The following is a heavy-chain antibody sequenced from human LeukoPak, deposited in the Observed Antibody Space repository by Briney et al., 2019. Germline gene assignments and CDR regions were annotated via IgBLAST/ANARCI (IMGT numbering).Heavy chain of an antibody. D-gene: IGHD2-2*01. V-gene: IGHV4-34*01. CDR3: ARTSKKYCSSTSCSSGRYYYYYMDV. Sequence: ASETLSLTCAVYGGSFSGYYWSWIRQPPGKGLEWIGEINHSGSTNYNPSLKSRVTISVDTSKNQFSLKLSSVTAADTAVYYCARTSKKYCSSTSCSSGRYYYYYMDVWGKGTTVTISS. CDR2: INHSGST. CDR1: GGSFSGYY. J-gene: IGHJ6*03.